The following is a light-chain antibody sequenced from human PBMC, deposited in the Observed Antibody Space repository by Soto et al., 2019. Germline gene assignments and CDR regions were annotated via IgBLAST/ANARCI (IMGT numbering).Light chain of an antibody. J-gene: IGLJ2*01. V-gene: IGLV1-40*01. CDR2: GNS. CDR3: QSYDSSSLVV. CDR1: SSNIGAGYD. Sequence: QSVLTQPPSVSGAPGQRVTISCTGSSSNIGAGYDVHWYQQLPGTAPKLLIYGNSNRPSGVPDRFSGSKSGTSASLAITGLQAEDEADYYCQSYDSSSLVVFGGGTRSPS.